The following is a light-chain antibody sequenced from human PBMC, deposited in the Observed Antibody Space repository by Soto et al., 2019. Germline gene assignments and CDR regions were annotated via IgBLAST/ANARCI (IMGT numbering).Light chain of an antibody. Sequence: EILMTQSAATLSRSPGARATLSCRSSQSISNNLAWYQQKPGQAPRLLVSDASNRATGIPPRFSGSGSGTDFTLTISSLEPEDFAVSYCHQHQYWPPITFGQGTRLDIK. CDR1: QSISNN. CDR2: DAS. CDR3: HQHQYWPPIT. V-gene: IGKV3-11*01. J-gene: IGKJ5*01.